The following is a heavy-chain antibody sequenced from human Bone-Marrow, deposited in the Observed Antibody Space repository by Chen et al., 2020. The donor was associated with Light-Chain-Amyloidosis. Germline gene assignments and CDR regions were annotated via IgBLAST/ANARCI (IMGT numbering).Heavy chain of an antibody. D-gene: IGHD5-12*01. CDR1: GGSIRSDNYY. Sequence: QVQLQESGPGLVKPSQTLSLTCTVSGGSIRSDNYYWSWSRQPAGKGLEWIGHIYNSRNTNYNPSRKSRVTISIDTSKNQFSLNLSSVTAADTAVYYCARSYSGYFDYWGQGTQVTVSS. CDR3: ARSYSGYFDY. J-gene: IGHJ4*02. CDR2: IYNSRNT. V-gene: IGHV4-61*02.